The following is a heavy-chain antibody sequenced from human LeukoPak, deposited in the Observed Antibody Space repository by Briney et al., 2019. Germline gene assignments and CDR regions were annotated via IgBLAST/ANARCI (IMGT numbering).Heavy chain of an antibody. Sequence: SVKVSCKASGGTFSSYAISWVRQAPGQGLEWMGGIIPIFGTANYAQKFQGRVTITTDESTSTAYMELSSLRSEDTAVYYCASGLPSSGWYPLNTFDYWGQGTLLTVSS. J-gene: IGHJ4*02. D-gene: IGHD6-19*01. CDR3: ASGLPSSGWYPLNTFDY. CDR1: GGTFSSYA. V-gene: IGHV1-69*05. CDR2: IIPIFGTA.